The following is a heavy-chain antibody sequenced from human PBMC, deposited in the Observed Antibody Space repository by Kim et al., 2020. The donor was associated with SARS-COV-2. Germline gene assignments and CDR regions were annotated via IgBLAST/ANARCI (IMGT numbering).Heavy chain of an antibody. CDR2: VYSNGAT. CDR1: GVSLSNNY. D-gene: IGHD3-16*01. CDR3: AKKGAGSILDS. V-gene: IGHV4-59*01. Sequence: SETLSLTCTVSGVSLSNNYWNWVRQPPGGGLEWVGHVYSNGATTYNTSLQSRLSISLDTSRNQFSLTLTSVTAADTAIYFCAKKGAGSILDSWGPGSLVTVSS. J-gene: IGHJ4*02.